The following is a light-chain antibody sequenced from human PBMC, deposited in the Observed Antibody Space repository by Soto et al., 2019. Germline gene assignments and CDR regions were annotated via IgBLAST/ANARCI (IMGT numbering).Light chain of an antibody. Sequence: NFMLTQPHSVSESPGQTVTISCTRSSGSIASNYVQWYQQLPGRAPTTVIYEDNQRPSGVPDRFSGSIDSSSTSASLTISGLKTEDEDDYSCQSYDSSSVVFGGGTKVTVL. CDR1: SGSIASNY. V-gene: IGLV6-57*03. CDR2: EDN. J-gene: IGLJ2*01. CDR3: QSYDSSSVV.